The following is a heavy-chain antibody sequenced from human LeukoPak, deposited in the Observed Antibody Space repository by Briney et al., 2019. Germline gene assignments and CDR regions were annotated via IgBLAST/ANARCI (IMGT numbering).Heavy chain of an antibody. Sequence: PSETLPLTCAVYGESFSGYYWSWIRQPPGKGLEWIGEINHSGSTNYSPSLKSRVTISVDTAKNQFSLKLSSVTAADTAMYYCARSQWLVALDYWGQGTLVTVSS. J-gene: IGHJ4*02. V-gene: IGHV4-34*01. CDR3: ARSQWLVALDY. CDR2: INHSGST. D-gene: IGHD6-19*01. CDR1: GESFSGYY.